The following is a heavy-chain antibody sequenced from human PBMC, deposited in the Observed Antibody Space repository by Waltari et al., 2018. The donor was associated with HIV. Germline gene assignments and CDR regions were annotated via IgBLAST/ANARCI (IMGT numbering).Heavy chain of an antibody. D-gene: IGHD4-17*01. CDR1: GGSISSGSYY. CDR2: IYTSGST. V-gene: IGHV4-61*02. J-gene: IGHJ4*02. CDR3: ARGGSYGGYYFDY. Sequence: QVQLQESGPGLVKPSQTLSLPCTGSGGSISSGSYYWSWIRQPAGRGLEWIGRIYTSGSTNYNPSLKSRVTISVDTSKNQFSLKLSSVTAADTAVYYCARGGSYGGYYFDYWGQGTLVTVSS.